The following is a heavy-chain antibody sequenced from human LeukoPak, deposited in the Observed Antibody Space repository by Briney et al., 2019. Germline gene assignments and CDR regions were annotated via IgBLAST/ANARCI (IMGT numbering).Heavy chain of an antibody. Sequence: GGTLRFSCAASGYTFSRYGMSWVRQAPGKGLEWVSAISGSGGRTYYADSVKGRFTISRDNSKNTLYLQMNSLRAEDTAVYNCAKGDFYGSGRDYYYYMDVWGKGTTVTISS. CDR1: GYTFSRYG. J-gene: IGHJ6*03. CDR2: ISGSGGRT. V-gene: IGHV3-23*01. CDR3: AKGDFYGSGRDYYYYMDV. D-gene: IGHD3-10*01.